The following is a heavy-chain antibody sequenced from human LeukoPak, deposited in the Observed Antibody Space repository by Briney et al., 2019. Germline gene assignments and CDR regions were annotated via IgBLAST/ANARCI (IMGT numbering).Heavy chain of an antibody. D-gene: IGHD3-22*01. CDR3: AVYYYDSSGYRLDY. CDR1: GGTFSSYA. CDR2: IIPILGIA. Sequence: GASVKVSCKASGGTFSSYAISWVRQTPGQGLEWMGRIIPILGIANYAQKFQGRVTITADKSTSTAYMELSGLRSEDTAVYYCAVYYYDSSGYRLDYWGQGTLVTVSS. J-gene: IGHJ4*02. V-gene: IGHV1-69*04.